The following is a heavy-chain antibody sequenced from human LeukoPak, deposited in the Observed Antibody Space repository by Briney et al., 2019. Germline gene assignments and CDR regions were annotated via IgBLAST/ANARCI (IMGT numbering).Heavy chain of an antibody. CDR3: ARGHYGGNPHYYYYYGMDV. V-gene: IGHV3-64*01. Sequence: GSLRLSCAASGFTFSNYAMHWVRQAPGKGLEYVSAISSDGGSTYYANSVKGRFTISRDNSKNTLYLQMGSLRAEDMAVYYCARGHYGGNPHYYYYYGMDVWGQGTTVTVSS. D-gene: IGHD4-23*01. J-gene: IGHJ6*02. CDR2: ISSDGGST. CDR1: GFTFSNYA.